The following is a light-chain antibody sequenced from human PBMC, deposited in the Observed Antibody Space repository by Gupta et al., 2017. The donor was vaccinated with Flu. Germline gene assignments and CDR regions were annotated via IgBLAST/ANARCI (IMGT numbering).Light chain of an antibody. CDR2: AAS. CDR1: QAIRNY. CDR3: GQEDTYLRT. Sequence: PSAFLASTTGTTTLSCRASQAIRNYFAWYQQKPGQTPRLLIYAASTLQTGIPARFSGSGSGTXFTLTIXSRQAEAMAIYYCGQEDTYLRTFGXGTKVEIK. J-gene: IGKJ1*01. V-gene: IGKV1-8*01.